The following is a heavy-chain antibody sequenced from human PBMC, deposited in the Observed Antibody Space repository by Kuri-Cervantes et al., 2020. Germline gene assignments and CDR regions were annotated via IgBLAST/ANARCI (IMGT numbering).Heavy chain of an antibody. J-gene: IGHJ4*02. CDR1: GFTFRDYA. V-gene: IGHV3-9*01. CDR3: VKDFRGSYFTYFDY. Sequence: GGSLRLSCGASGFTFRDYAMHWVRQAPGKGLEWVSGISWNSADVEYADSVRGRFTISRDNAKNSLYLQINSLRAEDTALYSCVKDFRGSYFTYFDYWGQGTLVTVSS. CDR2: ISWNSADV. D-gene: IGHD1-26*01.